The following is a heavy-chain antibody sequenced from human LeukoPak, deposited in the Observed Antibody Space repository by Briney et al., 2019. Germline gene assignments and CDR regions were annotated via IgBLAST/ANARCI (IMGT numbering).Heavy chain of an antibody. CDR3: ARHTSGYPIYYYYMDV. J-gene: IGHJ6*03. V-gene: IGHV4-4*09. D-gene: IGHD3-3*01. CDR2: IYTNGST. Sequence: PSETLSLTCTVSGGSISSYYWSWIRQPPGKGLEWIGYIYTNGSTNYNPSLKSRVTISVDTSKNQFSLKLSSVTAADTAVYYCARHTSGYPIYYYYMDVWGKGTTVTVSS. CDR1: GGSISSYY.